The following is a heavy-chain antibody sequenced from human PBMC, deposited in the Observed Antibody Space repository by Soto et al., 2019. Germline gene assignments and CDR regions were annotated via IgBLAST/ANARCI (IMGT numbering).Heavy chain of an antibody. CDR1: GFTFSSYA. Sequence: GGSLRLSCAASGFTFSSYAMHWVRQAPGKGLEWVAVISYDGSNKYYADSVKGRFTISRDNSKNTLYLQMNSLRAEDTAVYYCASGPSIAAANYYYYGMDVWGQGTTVTVSS. CDR3: ASGPSIAAANYYYYGMDV. CDR2: ISYDGSNK. D-gene: IGHD6-13*01. V-gene: IGHV3-30-3*01. J-gene: IGHJ6*02.